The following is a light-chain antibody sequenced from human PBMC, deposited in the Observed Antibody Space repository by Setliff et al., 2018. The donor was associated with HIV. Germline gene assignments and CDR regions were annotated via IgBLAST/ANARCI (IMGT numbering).Light chain of an antibody. V-gene: IGLV2-11*01. CDR3: CSYAGSNTYV. Sequence: QSVLTQPRSVSGSPGQSVTLSCTGSSSDVGAYNYVSWYQQYPGKAPKLIIYDVSKRPSGVPDRFSGSKSGDTASLTTSGLQSEDEADYYCCSYAGSNTYVLGTGTKVTVL. CDR2: DVS. CDR1: SSDVGAYNY. J-gene: IGLJ1*01.